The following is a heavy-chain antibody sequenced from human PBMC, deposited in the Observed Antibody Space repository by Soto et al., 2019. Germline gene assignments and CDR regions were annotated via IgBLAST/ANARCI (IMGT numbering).Heavy chain of an antibody. D-gene: IGHD2-2*01. Sequence: PGGSLRLSCAASGFTVSSNYMSWVRQAPGKGLEWVSVIYSGGSTYYADSVKGRFTISRDNSKNTLYLQMNSLRAEDTAVYYCAKDLDATVFNFDSWGQGTLVTVSS. CDR1: GFTVSSNY. CDR2: IYSGGST. CDR3: AKDLDATVFNFDS. V-gene: IGHV3-66*01. J-gene: IGHJ4*02.